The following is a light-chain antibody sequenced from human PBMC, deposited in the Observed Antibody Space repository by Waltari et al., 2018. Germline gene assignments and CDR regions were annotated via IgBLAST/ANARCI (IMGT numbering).Light chain of an antibody. CDR3: QQYGSSPRAYT. CDR2: GAS. CDR1: QIVSSSY. Sequence: EIVLTPSPGTLSLSPGERATFSCRAGQIVSSSYLAWYNQKPGQAPRLLIYGASITATCIPDRFSGSGSGTDFTLTISRLEPEDFAVYYCQQYGSSPRAYTFGQGTKLEIK. V-gene: IGKV3-20*01. J-gene: IGKJ2*01.